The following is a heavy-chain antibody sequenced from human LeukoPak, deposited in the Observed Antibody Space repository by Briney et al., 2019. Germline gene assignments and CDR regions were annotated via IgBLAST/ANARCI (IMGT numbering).Heavy chain of an antibody. V-gene: IGHV3-21*01. CDR2: ISSSSSYI. CDR3: ARDDSSGYYYHDAFDI. CDR1: GFTFSSYS. Sequence: GGSLRLSCAASGFTFSSYSMNWVRQAPGKGLEWVSSISSSSSYIYYADSVKGRFTISRDNAKNSLYLQMNSLRAEDTAAYYCARDDSSGYYYHDAFDIWGQGTMVTVSS. D-gene: IGHD3-22*01. J-gene: IGHJ3*02.